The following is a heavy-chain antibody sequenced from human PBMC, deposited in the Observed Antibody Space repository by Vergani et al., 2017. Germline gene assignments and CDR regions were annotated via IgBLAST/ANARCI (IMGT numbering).Heavy chain of an antibody. J-gene: IGHJ6*02. D-gene: IGHD3-3*01. CDR1: GGSFSGYY. CDR2: INHSGST. Sequence: QVQLQQWGAGLLKPSETLSLTCAVYGGSFSGYYWSWIRQPPGKGLEWIGEINHSGSTNYNPSLKSRVTISVDTSKNQFSLKLSSVPAADTAVYYCARGRPRAVIFSERITRRYYYYGMDVWGQGTTVTVSS. CDR3: ARGRPRAVIFSERITRRYYYYGMDV. V-gene: IGHV4-34*01.